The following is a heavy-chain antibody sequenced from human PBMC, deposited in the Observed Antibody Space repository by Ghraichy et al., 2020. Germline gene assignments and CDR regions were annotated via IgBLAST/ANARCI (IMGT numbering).Heavy chain of an antibody. CDR2: IKPDAGER. V-gene: IGHV3-7*01. CDR3: ARGSGLGDPL. J-gene: IGHJ4*02. D-gene: IGHD3-16*01. Sequence: GGSLRLSCAASGFTFSRYWMTWVRQAPGKGPEWVANIKPDAGERYYGDSVRGRFSVSRDNSNNSLYLQMNSLRAEDTAVYYCARGSGLGDPLWGQGTLVTVSS. CDR1: GFTFSRYW.